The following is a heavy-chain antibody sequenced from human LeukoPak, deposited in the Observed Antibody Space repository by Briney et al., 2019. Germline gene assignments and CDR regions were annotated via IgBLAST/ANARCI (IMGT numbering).Heavy chain of an antibody. CDR1: RGSISSGVYY. V-gene: IGHV4-31*03. CDR2: IYYSGST. J-gene: IGHJ3*02. D-gene: IGHD2-21*02. Sequence: PLQTLSLTRTVSRGSISSGVYYWSWIRQHPGKGLEWIGYIYYSGSTYYNPSLKSRVTISVDTSKNQFSLKLSSVTAADTAVYYCAREAYCGGDCYYRSPIWGQGTMVTVSS. CDR3: AREAYCGGDCYYRSPI.